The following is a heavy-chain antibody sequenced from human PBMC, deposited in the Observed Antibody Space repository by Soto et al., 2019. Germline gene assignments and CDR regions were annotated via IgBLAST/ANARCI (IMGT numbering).Heavy chain of an antibody. CDR3: ARAGGFEYQLPYYYYGMDV. CDR1: GFTFSSYG. Sequence: GGSLRLSCAASGFTFSSYGMHWVRQAPGKGLEWVAVIWYDGSNKYYADSVKGRFTISRDNSKNTLYLQMNSLRAEDTAVYYCARAGGFEYQLPYYYYGMDVWGQGTTVTVSS. D-gene: IGHD2-2*01. CDR2: IWYDGSNK. J-gene: IGHJ6*02. V-gene: IGHV3-33*01.